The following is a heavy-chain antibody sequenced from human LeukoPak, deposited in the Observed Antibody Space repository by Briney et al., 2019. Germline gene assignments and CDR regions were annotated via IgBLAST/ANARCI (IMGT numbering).Heavy chain of an antibody. CDR1: GGTFSNSA. CDR3: ARGSAEQLADGFDI. Sequence: SVKVSCKASGGTFSNSAISWVRQAPGQGLEWMGGIIPIFGTANYAQRFRGRVTITADESTTTAYMEVSSLRSEDTAVYYCARGSAEQLADGFDIWGQGTMVTVSS. V-gene: IGHV1-69*13. CDR2: IIPIFGTA. J-gene: IGHJ3*02. D-gene: IGHD6-13*01.